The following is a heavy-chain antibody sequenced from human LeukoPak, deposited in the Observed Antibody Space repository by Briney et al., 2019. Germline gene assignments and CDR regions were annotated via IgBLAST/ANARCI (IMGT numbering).Heavy chain of an antibody. V-gene: IGHV3-33*01. CDR1: GFTFSNFG. D-gene: IGHD6-13*01. J-gene: IGHJ4*02. CDR3: ARDPSSRAAAGRGDY. Sequence: GRSLRLFCVTSGFTFSNFGMYWVRQTPGKGLEWVAVIWFDGSNDDYADSVRGRFTISRDNSKNTLFLEMNSLRAEDTAVYYCARDPSSRAAAGRGDYWGQGTLVIVSS. CDR2: IWFDGSND.